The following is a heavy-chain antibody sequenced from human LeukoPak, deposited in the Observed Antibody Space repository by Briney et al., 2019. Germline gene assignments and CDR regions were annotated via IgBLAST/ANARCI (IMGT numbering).Heavy chain of an antibody. Sequence: GGSLRLSCAASGFTFSSYSMNWVRQAPGKGLEWASYISSSSSTIYYADSVKGRFTISRDNAKNSLYLQMNSLRDEDTAVYYCARDSPEPYYDFWSGYPRGGNFDYWGQGTLVTVSS. D-gene: IGHD3-3*01. CDR2: ISSSSSTI. V-gene: IGHV3-48*02. CDR1: GFTFSSYS. J-gene: IGHJ4*02. CDR3: ARDSPEPYYDFWSGYPRGGNFDY.